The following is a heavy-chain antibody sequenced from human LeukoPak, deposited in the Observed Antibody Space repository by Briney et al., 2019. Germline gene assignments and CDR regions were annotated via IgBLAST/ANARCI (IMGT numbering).Heavy chain of an antibody. CDR3: ARPLHTTSSGPDY. J-gene: IGHJ4*02. D-gene: IGHD6-6*01. V-gene: IGHV3-30*03. CDR2: ISYDGSNK. CDR1: GFTFSSYG. Sequence: PGGSLRLSCAASGFTFSSYGMHWVRQAPGKGLEWVAVISYDGSNKYYADSVKGRFTISRDNSKNTLYLQMNSLRAEDTAVYYCARPLHTTSSGPDYWGQGTLVTVSS.